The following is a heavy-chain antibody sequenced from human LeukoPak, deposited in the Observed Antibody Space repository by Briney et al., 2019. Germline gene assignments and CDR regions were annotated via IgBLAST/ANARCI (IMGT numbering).Heavy chain of an antibody. V-gene: IGHV3-23*01. Sequence: GGSLRLSCAASGFTFSSYAMSWVRQAPVKWLDLVSAISGSGGSTYYADSVKGRFTISRDNSKNTLYLQMNSLRAEDTAVYYCANPNYGDYYYYYMDVWGKGTTVTVSS. CDR1: GFTFSSYA. CDR2: ISGSGGST. J-gene: IGHJ6*03. D-gene: IGHD4-17*01. CDR3: ANPNYGDYYYYYMDV.